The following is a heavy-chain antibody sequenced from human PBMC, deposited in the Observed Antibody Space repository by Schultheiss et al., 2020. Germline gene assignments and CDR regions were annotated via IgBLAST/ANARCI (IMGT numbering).Heavy chain of an antibody. CDR2: IIPIFGTA. V-gene: IGHV1-69*13. D-gene: IGHD4-17*01. CDR1: GGTFSSYA. Sequence: SVKVSCKASGGTFSSYAISWVRQAPGQGLEWMGGIIPIFGTANYAQKFQGRVTITADESTSTAYMELSSLRSEDTAVYYCATAPDSTTVTTFRDYWGQGTLVTVYS. J-gene: IGHJ4*02. CDR3: ATAPDSTTVTTFRDY.